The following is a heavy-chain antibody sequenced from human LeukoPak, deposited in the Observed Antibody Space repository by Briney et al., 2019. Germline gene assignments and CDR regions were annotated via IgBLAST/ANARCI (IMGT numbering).Heavy chain of an antibody. CDR3: ERISIGRSDGTTSDFDY. CDR1: GGSISSYH. V-gene: IGHV4-4*07. D-gene: IGHD1-7*01. CDR2: IYTSGST. Sequence: SETLSLTCTVSGGSISSYHWSWIRQPAGQGLKWIGRIYTSGSTDYNTSLKSRVTMSVDTSKNQFSLKLSSVTAADTAVYYCERISIGRSDGTTSDFDYWGQGTLVTVSS. J-gene: IGHJ4*02.